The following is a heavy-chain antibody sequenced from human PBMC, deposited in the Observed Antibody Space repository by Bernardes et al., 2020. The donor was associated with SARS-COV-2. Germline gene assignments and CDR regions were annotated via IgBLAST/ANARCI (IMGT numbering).Heavy chain of an antibody. V-gene: IGHV4-30-4*01. Sequence: SETLSLTCTVSGVSIRSGDYWWSWIRQHPGKGLEWIVDIFYSGTTHSKPSLKSRLSISRDTSKNQFSLKLNSVTAADTAVYYCARAAAYGAGTYYRIDIWGHGTLVTVSS. CDR3: ARAAAYGAGTYYRIDI. CDR1: GVSIRSGDYW. D-gene: IGHD3-10*01. CDR2: IFYSGTT. J-gene: IGHJ4*01.